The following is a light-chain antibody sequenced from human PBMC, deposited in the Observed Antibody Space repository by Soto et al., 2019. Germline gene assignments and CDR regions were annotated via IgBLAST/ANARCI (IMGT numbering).Light chain of an antibody. CDR2: GAS. CDR3: QQRSSWPLT. V-gene: IGKV3-15*01. Sequence: EIVMTQSPATLSESPGERATLFCRASQSVSSNLAWYQQKPGQAPRLLIYGASTRATGIPARFSGSGSGTDFTLTISSLEPEDFAIYYCQQRSSWPLTFGHGTRVEI. J-gene: IGKJ1*01. CDR1: QSVSSN.